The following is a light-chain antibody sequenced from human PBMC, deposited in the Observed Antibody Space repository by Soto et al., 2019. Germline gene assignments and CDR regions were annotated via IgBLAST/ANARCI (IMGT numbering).Light chain of an antibody. V-gene: IGKV3-11*01. CDR2: DAS. CDR3: QQRSNWPPKIT. CDR1: QGVSGN. Sequence: IVLTQSPGTLSFSPGERPTLSCRTRQGVSGNLAWYQQKPGQAPRLLIYDASNRATGIPARFSGSGSGTDFTLTISSLEPEDFAVYYCQQRSNWPPKITFGQGTRLEIK. J-gene: IGKJ5*01.